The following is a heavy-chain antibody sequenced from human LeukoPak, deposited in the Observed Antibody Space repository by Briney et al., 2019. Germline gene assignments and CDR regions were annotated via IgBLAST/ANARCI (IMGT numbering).Heavy chain of an antibody. CDR2: IYPGDSDT. D-gene: IGHD3-10*01. CDR3: PRRDYGSGSYPSSYDY. Sequence: GESLKISCKGSGYSFTSYWIGWVRQMPGKGLEWMGIIYPGDSDTRYSPSFQGQVTISADKSISTAYLQWSSLKASDTAMYYCPRRDYGSGSYPSSYDYWGQGTLVTVSS. J-gene: IGHJ4*02. CDR1: GYSFTSYW. V-gene: IGHV5-51*01.